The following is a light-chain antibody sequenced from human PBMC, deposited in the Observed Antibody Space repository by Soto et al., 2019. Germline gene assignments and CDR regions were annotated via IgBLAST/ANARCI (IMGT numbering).Light chain of an antibody. CDR1: TSNIAIND. CDR2: RNN. V-gene: IGLV1-47*01. J-gene: IGLJ3*02. CDR3: ATWDNKLSGPV. Sequence: QSVLTQPTSASGTPGQRVTMSCSGSTSNIAINDVFWYQQLPGAAPKLLFYRNNRRPSGVPDRFSASKSDTSASLAISGLRSDDEGDYYCATWDNKLSGPVFGGGTKLTVL.